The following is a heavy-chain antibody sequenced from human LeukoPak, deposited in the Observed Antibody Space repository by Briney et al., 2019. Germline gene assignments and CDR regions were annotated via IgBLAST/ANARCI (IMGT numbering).Heavy chain of an antibody. Sequence: SVKVSCKASGGSFSDYSISWVRQAPGQGLEWMGRIIAILDTAHYAQKFQGRFTITADKSTTTVYMELSSLRSDDTAVYYCVRSGYDYDWFDPWGQGTLVTVS. V-gene: IGHV1-69*08. J-gene: IGHJ5*02. CDR2: IIAILDTA. D-gene: IGHD5-12*01. CDR1: GGSFSDYS. CDR3: VRSGYDYDWFDP.